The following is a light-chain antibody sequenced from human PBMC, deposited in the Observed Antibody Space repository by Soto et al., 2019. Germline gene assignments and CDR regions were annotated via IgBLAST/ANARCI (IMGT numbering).Light chain of an antibody. CDR3: QQYNKWPQT. J-gene: IGKJ1*01. V-gene: IGKV3-15*01. Sequence: EIVMTQSPATLSMSPGERATLSCRASQSIAKDLAWYQHKPGQAPRLLTHGASTRATGIPARFSGVGSGTEFTLTISSLQSEDFAVYYCQQYNKWPQTFGQGTKVDIK. CDR1: QSIAKD. CDR2: GAS.